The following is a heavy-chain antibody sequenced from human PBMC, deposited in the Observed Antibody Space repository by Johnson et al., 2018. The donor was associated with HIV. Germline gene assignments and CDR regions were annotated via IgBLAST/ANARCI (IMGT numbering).Heavy chain of an antibody. V-gene: IGHV3-13*01. CDR3: ARSGRGTLTTVPDAFDI. J-gene: IGHJ3*02. CDR2: IGTAGDT. D-gene: IGHD4-17*01. Sequence: VQLVESGGAWVQPGGSLRLSCAASGFTFSIYDMHWVRQPTGKGLEWVSAIGTAGDTYYAASVRGRFTISRENAKNSLDLQMNSLRAGDTAVYYCARSGRGTLTTVPDAFDIWGQGTMVTVSS. CDR1: GFTFSIYD.